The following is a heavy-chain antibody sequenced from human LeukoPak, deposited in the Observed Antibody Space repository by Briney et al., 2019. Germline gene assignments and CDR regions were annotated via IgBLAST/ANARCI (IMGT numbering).Heavy chain of an antibody. CDR2: IYYSGST. CDR3: ARREVWFGEPVGFFDY. V-gene: IGHV4-39*01. Sequence: SETLSLTSTVSGGSISSSSYYWGWIRQPPGKGLEWIGSIYYSGSTYYNPSLKSRVTISVHTSKNQFSLKLSSVTAADTAVYYCARREVWFGEPVGFFDYWGQGTLVTVSS. J-gene: IGHJ4*02. CDR1: GGSISSSSYY. D-gene: IGHD3-10*01.